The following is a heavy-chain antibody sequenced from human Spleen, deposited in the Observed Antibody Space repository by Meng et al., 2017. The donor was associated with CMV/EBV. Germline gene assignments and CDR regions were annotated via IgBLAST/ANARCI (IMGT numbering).Heavy chain of an antibody. D-gene: IGHD1-14*01. V-gene: IGHV3-30*02. CDR1: GFTFSSHA. Sequence: GGSLRLSCAASGFTFSSHAMHWVRQAPGKGLEWVAFMRYDGSNKDYADSVKGRFNISRDNSKKTLFLQMNSLRADDTAVYYCAKEADDFDGTGGWGAFDIWVLGTMVTVSS. CDR3: AKEADDFDGTGGWGAFDI. CDR2: MRYDGSNK. J-gene: IGHJ3*02.